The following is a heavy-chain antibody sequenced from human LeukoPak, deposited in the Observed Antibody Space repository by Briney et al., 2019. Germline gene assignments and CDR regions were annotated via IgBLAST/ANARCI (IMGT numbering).Heavy chain of an antibody. D-gene: IGHD3-10*01. CDR1: GGSISSYY. J-gene: IGHJ4*02. CDR2: IYYSGST. V-gene: IGHV4-59*01. Sequence: SETLSLTCTVSGGSISSYYWSWIRQPPGKGLEWIGYIYYSGSTNYNPSLKSRVTISVDTSKNQFSLKLSSVTAADTAVYYCARGRLELLWFGEFLNYYFDYWGQGTLVTVSS. CDR3: ARGRLELLWFGEFLNYYFDY.